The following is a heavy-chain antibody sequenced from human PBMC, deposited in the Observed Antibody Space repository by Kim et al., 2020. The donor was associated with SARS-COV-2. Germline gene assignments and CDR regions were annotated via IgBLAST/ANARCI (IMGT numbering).Heavy chain of an antibody. CDR3: ARAPGEDCSSNSCYQNYYYYAMDG. CDR2: IYSGGST. D-gene: IGHD2-2*01. V-gene: IGHV3-53*01. CDR1: GFTVSSNY. Sequence: GGSLRLSCATSGFTVSSNYMRWVRQAPGKGLEWVAVIYSGGSTYYADTAKGGFTTSRENSTNTLYLQKNSLRAEDTAVYDCARAPGEDCSSNSCYQNYYYYAMDGWGQGTTVTLSS. J-gene: IGHJ6*02.